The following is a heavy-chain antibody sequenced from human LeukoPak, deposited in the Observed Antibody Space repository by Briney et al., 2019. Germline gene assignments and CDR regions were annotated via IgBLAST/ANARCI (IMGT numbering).Heavy chain of an antibody. CDR3: AKDPSRVFDY. V-gene: IGHV3-23*01. CDR2: ISGSGGST. CDR1: GFTFSRYA. J-gene: IGHJ4*02. D-gene: IGHD3-10*01. Sequence: GGSLRLSCAASGFTFSRYAMSWVRQAPGRGLEWVSAISGSGGSTYYADSVKGRFTISRDNSKNTLYPQMNSLRAEDTAVYYCAKDPSRVFDYWGQGTLVTVSS.